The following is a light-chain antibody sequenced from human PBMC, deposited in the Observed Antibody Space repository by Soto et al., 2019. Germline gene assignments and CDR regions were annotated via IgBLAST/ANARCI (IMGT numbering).Light chain of an antibody. CDR1: QSVSSN. V-gene: IGKV3-15*01. CDR2: GAS. J-gene: IGKJ4*01. Sequence: EIVLTQSPAPLSVSPRERATLSCRARQSVSSNLAWHQQKPGQAPRLLLYGASTRAPAIPARFSGSGSGTEFTLPISTLQCEDFAVYYCQQYNNWPPVTFGGGTKVDIK. CDR3: QQYNNWPPVT.